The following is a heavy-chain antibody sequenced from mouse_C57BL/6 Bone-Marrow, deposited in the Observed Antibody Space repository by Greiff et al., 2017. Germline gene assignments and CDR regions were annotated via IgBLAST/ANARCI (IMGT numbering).Heavy chain of an antibody. V-gene: IGHV1-61*01. CDR2: IYPSDSET. J-gene: IGHJ4*01. D-gene: IGHD1-1*01. CDR1: GYTFTSYW. CDR3: ARMHYYGSSSRAMDY. Sequence: QVQLQQPGAELVRPGSSVKLSCKASGYTFTSYWMDWVKQRPGQGLEWIGNIYPSDSETHYNQKFKDKATLTVDKSSSTAYMQLSSLTSEDSAVYYGARMHYYGSSSRAMDYWGQGTSVTVSS.